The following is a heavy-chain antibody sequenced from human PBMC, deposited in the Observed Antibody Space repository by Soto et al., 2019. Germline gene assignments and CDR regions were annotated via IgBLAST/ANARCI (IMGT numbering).Heavy chain of an antibody. CDR2: ISYDGSNK. J-gene: IGHJ6*02. V-gene: IGHV3-30-3*01. CDR1: GFTFSSYA. D-gene: IGHD2-15*01. CDR3: ARESSVVVVAAGVDGMDV. Sequence: QVQLVESGGGVVQPGRSLRLSCAASGFTFSSYAMHWVRQAPGKGLEWVAVISYDGSNKYYADSVKGRFTISRDNSKNTLYLQMNSLRAEDTAVYFCARESSVVVVAAGVDGMDVWGQGTTVTVSS.